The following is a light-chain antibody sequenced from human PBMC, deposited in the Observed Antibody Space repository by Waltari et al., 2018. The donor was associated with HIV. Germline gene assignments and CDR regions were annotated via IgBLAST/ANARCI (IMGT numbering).Light chain of an antibody. V-gene: IGKV3-20*01. J-gene: IGKJ3*01. CDR3: HHYGSLGFT. Sequence: EIVLTQPPDTLSLSPGERATLSCRASQSISSSFLAWYQHKPGQAPRLLIYGSSTRAPGIPERFSGSGAGTDFTLTISRLEPEDFAVYYCHHYGSLGFTFGPGTKVDIK. CDR1: QSISSSF. CDR2: GSS.